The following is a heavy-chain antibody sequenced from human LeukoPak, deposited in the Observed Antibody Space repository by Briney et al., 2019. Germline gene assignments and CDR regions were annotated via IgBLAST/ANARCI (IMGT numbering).Heavy chain of an antibody. CDR2: ISRSSGYI. J-gene: IGHJ6*03. CDR3: AKDRQRGNYFRNYYYYMDV. CDR1: GFTFSSYS. Sequence: GGSLRLSCAASGFTFSSYSMNWVRQAPGKGLEWVSSISRSSGYIYYADSVKGRFTISRDNAKNSLYLQMNSLRADDTAVYYCAKDRQRGNYFRNYYYYMDVWGKGTTVTVSS. D-gene: IGHD1-26*01. V-gene: IGHV3-21*04.